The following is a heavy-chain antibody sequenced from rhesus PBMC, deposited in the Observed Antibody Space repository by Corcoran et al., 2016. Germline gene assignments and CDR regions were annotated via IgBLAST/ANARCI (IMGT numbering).Heavy chain of an antibody. Sequence: EVQLVESGGGLAKPGGSLRLSCAASGFTLGNYWMNWVRLTPEKGLEWISSISSGGHDTYYADSVQGRFTVSRDNAKNSLFLQLNYLRPDDTAVYFCAKDRGQ. CDR2: ISSGGHDT. CDR3: AKD. J-gene: IGHJ3*01. V-gene: IGHV3S42*01. CDR1: GFTLGNYW.